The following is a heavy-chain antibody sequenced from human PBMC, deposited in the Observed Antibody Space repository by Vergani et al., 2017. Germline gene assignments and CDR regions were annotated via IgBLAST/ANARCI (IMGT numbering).Heavy chain of an antibody. Sequence: QVQLVQSGAEVKKPGASVKVSCKASGYTFTGYYMHWVRQAPGQGLAWMGWINPNSGGTNYAQKFQGWVTMTRDTSISTAYMELSRLRSDDTAVYYCARGVEYCSSTSCPGGRKYYYYYYYMDVWGKGTTVTVSS. V-gene: IGHV1-2*04. CDR3: ARGVEYCSSTSCPGGRKYYYYYYYMDV. J-gene: IGHJ6*03. CDR2: INPNSGGT. CDR1: GYTFTGYY. D-gene: IGHD2-2*01.